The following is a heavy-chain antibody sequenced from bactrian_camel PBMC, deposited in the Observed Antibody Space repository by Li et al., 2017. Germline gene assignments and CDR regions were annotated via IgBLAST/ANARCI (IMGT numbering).Heavy chain of an antibody. D-gene: IGHD2*01. CDR1: GAIYRSNC. Sequence: HVQLVESGGGSVQAGGSLRLSCTTSGAIYRSNCMGFFRQPPGKGLEWVSSISGADGRTYYADSVKGRFTISRDNAKNTVYLQMNSLKSEDTVLHYCASWGYCSGGYCFLGYYGQGTQVTVS. J-gene: IGHJ4*01. V-gene: IGHV3-2*01. CDR2: ISGADGRT.